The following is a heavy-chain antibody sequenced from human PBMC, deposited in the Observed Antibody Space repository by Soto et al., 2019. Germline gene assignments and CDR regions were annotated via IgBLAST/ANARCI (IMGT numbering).Heavy chain of an antibody. Sequence: GASVKVSCKASGYTFTSYGISWVRQAPGQGLEWMGWISAYNGNTNYAQKLQGRVTMTTDTSTSTAYMELRSLRSDDTAVYYCARVGHCGGDCYSYNWFDPWGQGTLVTVSS. CDR1: GYTFTSYG. CDR2: ISAYNGNT. V-gene: IGHV1-18*04. CDR3: ARVGHCGGDCYSYNWFDP. D-gene: IGHD2-21*02. J-gene: IGHJ5*02.